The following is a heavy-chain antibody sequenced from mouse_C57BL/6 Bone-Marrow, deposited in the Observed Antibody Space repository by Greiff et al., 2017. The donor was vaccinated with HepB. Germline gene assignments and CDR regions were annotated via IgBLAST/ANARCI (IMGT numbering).Heavy chain of an antibody. V-gene: IGHV1-75*01. D-gene: IGHD1-1*01. Sequence: VQLQQSGPELVKPGASVKISCKASGYTFTDYYINWVKQRPGQGLEWIGWIFPGSGSTYYNEKFKGKATLTVDKSSSTAYMLLSSLTSVDSAVYFCARPYYGSRDYFDYWGQGTTLTVSS. J-gene: IGHJ2*01. CDR3: ARPYYGSRDYFDY. CDR2: IFPGSGST. CDR1: GYTFTDYY.